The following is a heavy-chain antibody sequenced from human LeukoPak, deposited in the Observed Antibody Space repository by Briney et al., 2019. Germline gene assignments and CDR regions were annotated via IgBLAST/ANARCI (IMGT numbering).Heavy chain of an antibody. V-gene: IGHV3-53*01. CDR3: ARGLYYYDSSGYSPSDY. Sequence: GGSLRLSCAASGFTVSSNYMSWVRQAPGKGLEWVSVIYSGGSTYYADSVKGRFTISRDNSKNTLYLQMNSLRAEDTAVYYCARGLYYYDSSGYSPSDYWGQGTLVTVSS. D-gene: IGHD3-22*01. J-gene: IGHJ4*02. CDR1: GFTVSSNY. CDR2: IYSGGST.